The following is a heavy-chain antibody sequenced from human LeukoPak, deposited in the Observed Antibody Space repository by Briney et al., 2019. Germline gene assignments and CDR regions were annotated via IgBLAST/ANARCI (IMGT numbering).Heavy chain of an antibody. CDR1: GGFISSSSYY. Sequence: SETLSLTCTVSGGFISSSSYYWGWSRQPPGKGLEWIGSIYYSGSTYYNPSLKSRVTISVDSSKNQFSLKLSSVTAADTAVYYCAREIAIFGEDGFDYWGQGTLVTVSS. CDR2: IYYSGST. CDR3: AREIAIFGEDGFDY. J-gene: IGHJ4*02. V-gene: IGHV4-39*07. D-gene: IGHD3-3*01.